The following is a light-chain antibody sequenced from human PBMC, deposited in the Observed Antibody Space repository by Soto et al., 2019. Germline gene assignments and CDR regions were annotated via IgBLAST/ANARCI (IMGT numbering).Light chain of an antibody. CDR2: GND. V-gene: IGLV1-44*01. Sequence: QSVLTQPPSVSGTPGQRVTISCSGSSSNIGSNSVNWYQHLPGAAPKLLIFGNDQRPSGVPDRFSGSKSGTSASLAISGLHSEDEGDYYCAPWDDSLNAYVFGSGTKVTVL. CDR3: APWDDSLNAYV. CDR1: SSNIGSNS. J-gene: IGLJ1*01.